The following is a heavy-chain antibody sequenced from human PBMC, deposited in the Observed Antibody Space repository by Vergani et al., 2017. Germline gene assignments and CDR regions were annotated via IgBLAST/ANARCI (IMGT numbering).Heavy chain of an antibody. J-gene: IGHJ6*02. Sequence: QVQLQESGPGLVKPSETLSLTCTVSGGSISSYYWSWIRQPAGKGLEWIGRIYTSGSTNYNPSLKSRVTMSVDTSKNQFSLKLRSVTAADTAVYYCARGDYGDYDYSGYYYYYGMDVWGQGTTVTVSS. D-gene: IGHD4-17*01. CDR3: ARGDYGDYDYSGYYYYYGMDV. CDR1: GGSISSYY. CDR2: IYTSGST. V-gene: IGHV4-4*07.